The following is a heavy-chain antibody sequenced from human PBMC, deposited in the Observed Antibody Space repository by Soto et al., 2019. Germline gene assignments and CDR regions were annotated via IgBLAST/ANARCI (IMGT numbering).Heavy chain of an antibody. D-gene: IGHD6-19*01. Sequence: GESLKISCKGSGYSFTSYWIGWVRQMPGKGLEWMGIIYPGDSDTRYSPSFQGQVTISGDKSISTAFLQWSSLKASDTAIYYCARHHGSWGWEAVADPDSAFHYNGMDVWGQGTTVTVSS. V-gene: IGHV5-51*01. CDR3: ARHHGSWGWEAVADPDSAFHYNGMDV. CDR2: IYPGDSDT. J-gene: IGHJ6*02. CDR1: GYSFTSYW.